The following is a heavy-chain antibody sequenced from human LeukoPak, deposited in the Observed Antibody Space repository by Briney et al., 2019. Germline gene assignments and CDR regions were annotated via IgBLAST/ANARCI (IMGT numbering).Heavy chain of an antibody. CDR3: ASGLYGGVFDN. D-gene: IGHD4/OR15-4a*01. V-gene: IGHV3-23*01. J-gene: IGHJ4*02. Sequence: PGGSLRLSCVMSGFTFRNYAMNWVRQAPGKGLEWISDISTGSDSTYHIESVRGRFTISRDNSKNTLYLQMNSLRLDDTAVYYCASGLYGGVFDNWGQGTLVTASS. CDR2: ISTGSDST. CDR1: GFTFRNYA.